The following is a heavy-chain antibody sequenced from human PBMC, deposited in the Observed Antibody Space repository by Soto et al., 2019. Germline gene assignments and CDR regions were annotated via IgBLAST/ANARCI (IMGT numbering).Heavy chain of an antibody. CDR3: ERDRRIVAKRNYYYYGMDV. Sequence: GGSLRPSCAASGFTFSSYLMSWVRQAPWEGLEWLANIKQDGSEKYYVDSVKGRFTISIDNAKNSLYLQMNSLRAEETAVYYCERDRRIVAKRNYYYYGMDVWGQGTTVTVYS. D-gene: IGHD2-15*01. V-gene: IGHV3-7*01. CDR1: GFTFSSYL. J-gene: IGHJ6*02. CDR2: IKQDGSEK.